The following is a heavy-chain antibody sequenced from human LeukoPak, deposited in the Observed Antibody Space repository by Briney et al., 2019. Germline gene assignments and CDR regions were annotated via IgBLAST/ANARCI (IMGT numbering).Heavy chain of an antibody. CDR3: ARAAFLEWLQYTGGIWFDP. J-gene: IGHJ5*02. V-gene: IGHV1-2*02. D-gene: IGHD3-3*02. CDR1: GYTFTGYY. Sequence: GASVKVSCKASGYTFTGYYMHWVRQAPGQGLEWMGWINPNSGGTNYAQKFQGRVTMTRDTSISTAYMELSRLRSDDTAVYYCARAAFLEWLQYTGGIWFDPWGQGTLVTVSS. CDR2: INPNSGGT.